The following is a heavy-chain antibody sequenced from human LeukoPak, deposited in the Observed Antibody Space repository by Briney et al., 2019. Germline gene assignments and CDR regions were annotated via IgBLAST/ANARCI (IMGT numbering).Heavy chain of an antibody. CDR1: GYTFRSYW. Sequence: GESLKISCKGSGYTFRSYWFSLVRQMPGKGLGRVGRVDPSDSYTNYGPAFQGHVTISADKSKNTVYLQWSSLKASDTAMYFCAKGAAAGGCDYWGRGTLVTVPS. CDR2: VDPSDSYT. D-gene: IGHD6-25*01. J-gene: IGHJ4*02. CDR3: AKGAAAGGCDY. V-gene: IGHV5-10-1*01.